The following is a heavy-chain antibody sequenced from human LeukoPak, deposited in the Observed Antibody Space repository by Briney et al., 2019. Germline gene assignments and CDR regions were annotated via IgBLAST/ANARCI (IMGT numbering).Heavy chain of an antibody. CDR3: ATDPGEIVPAAKGPRGDYCYGMDV. CDR2: ISSSSSTI. Sequence: GGSLRLSCAASGFTFSSYSMNWVRQAPGKGLEWVSYISSSSSTIYYADSVKGRSPISRDNAKNSLYLQMNSLRSDDTAVYYCATDPGEIVPAAKGPRGDYCYGMDVWGQGTTVTVSS. J-gene: IGHJ6*02. D-gene: IGHD2-2*01. CDR1: GFTFSSYS. V-gene: IGHV3-48*04.